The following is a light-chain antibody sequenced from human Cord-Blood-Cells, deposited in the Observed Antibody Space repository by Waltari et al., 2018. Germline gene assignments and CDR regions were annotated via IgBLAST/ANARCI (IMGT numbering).Light chain of an antibody. V-gene: IGLV2-23*01. CDR2: EGS. CDR3: CSYAGSSTVV. CDR1: SSDVGSYIL. J-gene: IGLJ2*01. Sequence: QSALTQPASVSGSPGPSITISCTGTSSDVGSYILVSWYQQHPGKAPKLMIYEGSKRPSGVSNRFSGSKSGNTASLTISGLQAEDEADYYCCSYAGSSTVVFGGGTKLTVL.